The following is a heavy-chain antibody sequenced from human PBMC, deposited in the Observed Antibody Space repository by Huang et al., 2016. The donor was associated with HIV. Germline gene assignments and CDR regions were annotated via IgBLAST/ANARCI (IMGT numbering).Heavy chain of an antibody. V-gene: IGHV4-34*01. Sequence: QVQLQQWGAGLLKPSETLSLTRAVYGGSFSGYYWSWIRQPPGKGLEWIGEINHRGSTNYNPSRKSRGTISVDTSKNQFSLKLSSVTAADTAVYYCARILMYYNSSGYGFDYWGQGTLVTVSS. D-gene: IGHD3-22*01. CDR1: GGSFSGYY. CDR2: INHRGST. J-gene: IGHJ4*02. CDR3: ARILMYYNSSGYGFDY.